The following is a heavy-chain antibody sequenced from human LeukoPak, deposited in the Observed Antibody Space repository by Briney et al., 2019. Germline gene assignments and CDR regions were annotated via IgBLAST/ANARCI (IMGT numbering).Heavy chain of an antibody. CDR3: AGRNGYSGYDVFDP. CDR1: GFTFDDYG. J-gene: IGHJ5*02. V-gene: IGHV3-20*04. Sequence: GGSLRLSCAASGFTFDDYGMSWVRQAPGKGLEWVSGINWNGGSTGYADSVKGRFTISRDNAKNSPYLQMNSLRAEDTAVYYCAGRNGYSGYDVFDPWGQGTLVTVSS. D-gene: IGHD5-12*01. CDR2: INWNGGST.